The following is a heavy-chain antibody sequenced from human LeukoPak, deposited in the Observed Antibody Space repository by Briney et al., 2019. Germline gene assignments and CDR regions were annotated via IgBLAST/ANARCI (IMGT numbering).Heavy chain of an antibody. CDR2: INHSGST. D-gene: IGHD3-10*01. V-gene: IGHV4-34*01. Sequence: SETLSLTCAVYGGSFSGYYWSWIRQPPGKGLEWIGEINHSGSTNYNPSLKSRVTISVDTSKNQFSLKLSSVTAADTAVYYCARPYYYGSGSYCCWGQGTLVTVSS. CDR3: ARPYYYGSGSYCC. J-gene: IGHJ4*02. CDR1: GGSFSGYY.